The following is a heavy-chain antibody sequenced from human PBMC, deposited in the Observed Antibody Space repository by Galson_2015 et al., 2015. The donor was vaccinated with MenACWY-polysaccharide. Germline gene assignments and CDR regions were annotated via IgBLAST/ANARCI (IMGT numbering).Heavy chain of an antibody. CDR2: ISAYNGNK. Sequence: SVKVSCKASGYTFTDFGISWVRQAPGQGLEWLGWISAYNGNKNYAQKLQGRVTMTTDTSTSTAYMELRSLRSDDTAVYYCTRDLGHITVAGIFFDHWGQGILLPVSS. V-gene: IGHV1-18*01. J-gene: IGHJ4*02. D-gene: IGHD6-19*01. CDR3: TRDLGHITVAGIFFDH. CDR1: GYTFTDFG.